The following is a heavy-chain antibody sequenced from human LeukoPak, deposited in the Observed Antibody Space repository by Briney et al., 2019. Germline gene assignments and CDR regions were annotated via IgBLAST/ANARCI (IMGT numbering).Heavy chain of an antibody. D-gene: IGHD2-2*01. V-gene: IGHV1-69*06. CDR1: VGTFNNHA. CDR3: VAVPAAGHFDS. J-gene: IGHJ4*02. Sequence: SVNVSFKSSVGTFNNHAISWVRQAPGQGREWMGRIIPLYATANYAQKFKGRVTITADSSTSTAYMELNSLRSDDTAVFYCVAVPAAGHFDSCGQGTLVTVSS. CDR2: IIPLYATA.